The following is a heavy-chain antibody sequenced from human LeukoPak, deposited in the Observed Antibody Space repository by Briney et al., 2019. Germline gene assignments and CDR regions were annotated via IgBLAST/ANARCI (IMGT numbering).Heavy chain of an antibody. J-gene: IGHJ4*02. CDR3: AKAYKYDSSGLDY. CDR2: ISYDGSNK. V-gene: IGHV3-30*18. Sequence: PGGSLRLSCAASGFTFSSYGMHWVRQAPGKGLEWVAVISYDGSNKYYADSVKGGFTISRENSKNTLYLQMNSLRAEDTAVYYCAKAYKYDSSGLDYWGQGTLVTVSS. D-gene: IGHD3-22*01. CDR1: GFTFSSYG.